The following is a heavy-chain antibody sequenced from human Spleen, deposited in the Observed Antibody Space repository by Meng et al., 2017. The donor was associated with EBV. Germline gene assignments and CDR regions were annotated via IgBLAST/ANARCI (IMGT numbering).Heavy chain of an antibody. CDR2: IYHSGST. CDR3: ARDSYSYGDSWFDP. CDR1: GGSISSGNW. J-gene: IGHJ5*02. Sequence: HMHGPGLGLGKPAGTRALIGAVHGGSISSGNWWTWVRQPPGKGLEWIGEIYHSGSTSYNPSLKSRVTISVDKSKNQFSLKLSSVTAADTAVYYCARDSYSYGDSWFDPWGQGTLVTVSS. D-gene: IGHD2-21*02. V-gene: IGHV4-4*02.